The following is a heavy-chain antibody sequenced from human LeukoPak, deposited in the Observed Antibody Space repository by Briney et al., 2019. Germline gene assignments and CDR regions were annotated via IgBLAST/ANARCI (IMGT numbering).Heavy chain of an antibody. Sequence: GGSLRLSCAASGFTFDDYAMHWVRQAPGKGLEWVSGISWNSGSIGYADSVKGRFTISRDNAKNSLYLQMNSLRAEDTALYYCAKDTGYSHTNYYYGMDVWGQGTTVTVSS. CDR1: GFTFDDYA. V-gene: IGHV3-9*01. CDR2: ISWNSGSI. D-gene: IGHD5-18*01. CDR3: AKDTGYSHTNYYYGMDV. J-gene: IGHJ6*02.